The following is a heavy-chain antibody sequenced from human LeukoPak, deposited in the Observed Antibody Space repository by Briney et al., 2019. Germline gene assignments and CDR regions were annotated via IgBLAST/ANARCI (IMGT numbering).Heavy chain of an antibody. CDR1: GGSISSGGYS. V-gene: IGHV4-30-4*07. CDR3: ARDRPRLRGYSYGYYYYMDV. J-gene: IGHJ6*03. D-gene: IGHD5-18*01. CDR2: IYYSGST. Sequence: SQTLSLTCAVSGGSISSGGYSWSWIREPPGKGLEWIGYIYYSGSTYYNPSLKSRVTISVDTSKNQFSLKLSSVTAADTAVYYCARDRPRLRGYSYGYYYYMDVWGKGTTVTVSS.